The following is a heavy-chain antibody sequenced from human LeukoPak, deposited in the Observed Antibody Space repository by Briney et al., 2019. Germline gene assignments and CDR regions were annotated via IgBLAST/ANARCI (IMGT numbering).Heavy chain of an antibody. J-gene: IGHJ4*02. CDR3: ARASYYYDSSDFDY. D-gene: IGHD3-22*01. CDR1: GYSISSGHY. CDR2: INHSGSN. Sequence: PSETLSLTCTVSGYSISSGHYWGWIRLPPGKGLEWIGSINHSGSNYYNPSLKSRVTISVDTSKNQFSLKLSSVTAADTAVYYCARASYYYDSSDFDYWGQGTLVTVSS. V-gene: IGHV4-38-2*02.